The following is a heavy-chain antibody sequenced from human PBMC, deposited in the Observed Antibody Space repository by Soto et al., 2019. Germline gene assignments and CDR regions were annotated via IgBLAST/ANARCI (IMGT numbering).Heavy chain of an antibody. CDR2: IIPIFGTA. V-gene: IGHV1-69*12. J-gene: IGHJ5*02. Sequence: QVHLVQSGAEVKKPGSSVKVSCKASGGTFSSYAISWVRQAPGQGLEWMGGIIPIFGTANYAQKFQGRVTTTADESTSTAYMERSSLRSEDTAIYYCARPARYYYDTSDQSAWFDPWGQGTLVTVSS. CDR1: GGTFSSYA. D-gene: IGHD3-22*01. CDR3: ARPARYYYDTSDQSAWFDP.